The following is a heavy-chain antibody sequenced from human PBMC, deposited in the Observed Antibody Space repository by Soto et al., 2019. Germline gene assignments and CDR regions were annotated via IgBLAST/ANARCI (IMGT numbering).Heavy chain of an antibody. D-gene: IGHD5-18*01. CDR2: VWYDGDNK. Sequence: GGSLRLSCAASGFTVSSYAIHWVRQAPGKGPEWVAVVWYDGDNKYYADSVKGRFTISRDNSKNTLYLQMNSLRAEETAVYYCARDIDRYSYGLDYWGQGTLVTGSS. CDR3: ARDIDRYSYGLDY. CDR1: GFTVSSYA. J-gene: IGHJ4*02. V-gene: IGHV3-33*01.